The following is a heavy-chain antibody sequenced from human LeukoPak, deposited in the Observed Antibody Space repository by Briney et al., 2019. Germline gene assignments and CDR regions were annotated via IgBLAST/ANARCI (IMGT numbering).Heavy chain of an antibody. V-gene: IGHV3-30*09. CDR1: GFTFSSYA. D-gene: IGHD3-16*01. J-gene: IGHJ4*02. CDR3: FCLDVAS. Sequence: GGSLRLSCAASGFTFSSYAMHWVRQAPGKGLEWVAVISYDGSNKYYADSVKGRFAISRDNSKNTLYLQMNSLRVEDTAVYYCFCLDVASWSQGTLVTVSS. CDR2: ISYDGSNK.